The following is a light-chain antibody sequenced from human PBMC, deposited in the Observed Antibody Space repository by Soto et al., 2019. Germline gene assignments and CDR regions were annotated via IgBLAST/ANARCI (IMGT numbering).Light chain of an antibody. J-gene: IGLJ1*01. CDR2: DVG. CDR3: SSYTSSSTYV. V-gene: IGLV2-14*01. CDR1: SSDVGGYNY. Sequence: HSVLTQPASVSGSPGQSITISCTGTSSDVGGYNYVSWYQQHPGKAPKLMIYDVGNRPSGVSNRFSGSKSGNTASLTISGPQAEDEADYYCSSYTSSSTYVFGTGTKVTVL.